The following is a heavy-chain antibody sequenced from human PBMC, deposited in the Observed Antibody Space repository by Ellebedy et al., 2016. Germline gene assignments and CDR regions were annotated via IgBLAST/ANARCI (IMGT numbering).Heavy chain of an antibody. D-gene: IGHD6-6*01. J-gene: IGHJ5*02. CDR2: INHSGST. V-gene: IGHV4-34*01. CDR1: GGSFSGYC. CDR3: ARGRTGAARQRWFDP. Sequence: SETLSLTCAVYGGSFSGYCWSWIRQPPGKGLEWIGEINHSGSTNYNPSLKSRVTISVDTSKNQFSLKLSSVTAADTAVYYCARGRTGAARQRWFDPWGQGTLVTVSS.